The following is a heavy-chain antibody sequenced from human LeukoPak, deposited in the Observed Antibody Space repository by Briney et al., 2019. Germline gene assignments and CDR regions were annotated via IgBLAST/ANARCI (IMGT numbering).Heavy chain of an antibody. Sequence: PSETLSLTCTVSGGSISSYYWSWIRQPPGKGLEWIGYIHYSGSTNYNPSLKSRVTISVDTSKNQFSLKLSSVTAADTAVYYCARAPSAMVRGVIIADYYYGMDVWGQGTTVTVSS. D-gene: IGHD3-10*01. V-gene: IGHV4-59*01. CDR1: GGSISSYY. CDR2: IHYSGST. J-gene: IGHJ6*02. CDR3: ARAPSAMVRGVIIADYYYGMDV.